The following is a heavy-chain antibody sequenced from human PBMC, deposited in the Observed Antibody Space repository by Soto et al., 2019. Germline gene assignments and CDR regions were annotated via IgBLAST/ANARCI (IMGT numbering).Heavy chain of an antibody. CDR2: IYYSGST. D-gene: IGHD6-13*01. CDR1: GGSISSGAYY. V-gene: IGHV4-31*03. J-gene: IGHJ4*02. CDR3: TRGSSSWPYYFDY. Sequence: SETLSLTCTVSGGSISSGAYYGSWIRQHPGKGLEWIGYIYYSGSTYYNPSLKSRVTISLDTSKNQFSLKLSSVTAADTAVYYCTRGSSSWPYYFDYWGQGTLVTVSS.